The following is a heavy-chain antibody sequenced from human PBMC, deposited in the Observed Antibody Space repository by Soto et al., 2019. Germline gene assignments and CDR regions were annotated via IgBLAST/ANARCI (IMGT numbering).Heavy chain of an antibody. CDR2: ISYDGSNK. J-gene: IGHJ6*03. Sequence: QVQLVESGGGVVQPGRSLRLSCAASGFTFSSYGMHWVRQAPGKGLEWVAVISYDGSNKYYADSVKGRFTISSDNYKNTLYLQMNNLRAEDKAVYYCAKQGGKNLQWLETYYYYMDVWGKGTTVTVSS. CDR3: AKQGGKNLQWLETYYYYMDV. D-gene: IGHD6-19*01. CDR1: GFTFSSYG. V-gene: IGHV3-30*18.